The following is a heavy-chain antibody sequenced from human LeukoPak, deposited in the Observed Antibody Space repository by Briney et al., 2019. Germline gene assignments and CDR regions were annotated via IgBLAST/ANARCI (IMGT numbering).Heavy chain of an antibody. D-gene: IGHD6-19*01. J-gene: IGHJ3*02. CDR1: GYTFTSYY. Sequence: SVKVSCKASGYTFTSYYMHWVRQAPGQGLEWMGWINPNSGGTNYAQKFQGRVTMTRDTSISTAYMELSRLRSDDTAVYYCATHPSYSSGWFSPLDAFDIWGQGTMVTVSS. CDR3: ATHPSYSSGWFSPLDAFDI. CDR2: INPNSGGT. V-gene: IGHV1-2*02.